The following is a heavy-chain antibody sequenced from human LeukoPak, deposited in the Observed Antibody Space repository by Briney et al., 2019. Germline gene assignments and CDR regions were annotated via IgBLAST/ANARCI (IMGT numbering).Heavy chain of an antibody. Sequence: SVKVSCKASGGTFSSYAISWVRQAPGQGLEWMGGIIPIFGTANYAQKFQGRVTITADESTSTAYMELSSLRSEDTAVYYCASTGIGYCSSTSCLPFDYWGQGTLVTVSS. CDR1: GGTFSSYA. V-gene: IGHV1-69*13. CDR2: IIPIFGTA. CDR3: ASTGIGYCSSTSCLPFDY. D-gene: IGHD2-2*01. J-gene: IGHJ4*02.